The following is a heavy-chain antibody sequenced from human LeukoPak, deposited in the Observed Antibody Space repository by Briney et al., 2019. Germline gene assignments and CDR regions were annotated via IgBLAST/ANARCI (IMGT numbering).Heavy chain of an antibody. Sequence: GGSLRLSCTAYGFTFGDYWMTWVRQASGKGLEWVGRIRSKANSYATAYAASVKGRFTISRDDSQNTLYLQMDSLKTEDTAVYYCTTTPGRDYWGQGTLVTVSS. CDR1: GFTFGDYW. CDR2: IRSKANSYAT. J-gene: IGHJ4*02. CDR3: TTTPGRDY. D-gene: IGHD3-10*01. V-gene: IGHV3-73*01.